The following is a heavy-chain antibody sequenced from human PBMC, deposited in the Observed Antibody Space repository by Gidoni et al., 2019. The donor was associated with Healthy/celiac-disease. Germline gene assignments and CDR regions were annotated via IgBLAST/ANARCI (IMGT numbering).Heavy chain of an antibody. J-gene: IGHJ6*02. CDR3: AREGLDGGNPENYYYGMDV. Sequence: EVQLVESGGGLVQPGGSLRRSGAASGFTCSSHWMSWVRQAPGKGLEWVANIKQEGSEKYYVDSVKCRFTISRDNAKNSLYLQMNSLRAEDTAVYYCAREGLDGGNPENYYYGMDVWGQGTTVTVSS. CDR2: IKQEGSEK. CDR1: GFTCSSHW. V-gene: IGHV3-7*03. D-gene: IGHD2-15*01.